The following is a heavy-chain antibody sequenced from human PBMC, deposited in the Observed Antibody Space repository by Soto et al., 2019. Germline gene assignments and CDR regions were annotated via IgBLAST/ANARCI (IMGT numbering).Heavy chain of an antibody. CDR1: GGSISSYY. CDR2: IYYSGST. CDR3: ARAGYCSSTSCSLFRS. Sequence: PLETLSLTCSVSGGSISSYYWSSIRQPPGKGLEWIGYIYYSGSTNYNPSLKSRVTISVDTSKNQFSLKLSSVTAADTAVYYCARAGYCSSTSCSLFRSWGQGTLVTVSS. D-gene: IGHD2-2*01. J-gene: IGHJ4*02. V-gene: IGHV4-59*12.